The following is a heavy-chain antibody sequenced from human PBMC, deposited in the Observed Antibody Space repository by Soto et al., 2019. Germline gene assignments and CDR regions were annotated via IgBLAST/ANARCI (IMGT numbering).Heavy chain of an antibody. J-gene: IGHJ6*03. CDR2: IYYSGST. CDR1: GGSISSYS. CDR3: ARVQYCGGDCYSYYYYYYMDV. V-gene: IGHV4-59*01. D-gene: IGHD2-21*01. Sequence: SETLSLTCTVSGGSISSYSWSWIRQPPGTGQGWIGYIYYSGSTNYNPSLKSRVTISVDTSKNQFSLKLSSVTAADTAVYYCARVQYCGGDCYSYYYYYYMDVWGKGTTVTVSS.